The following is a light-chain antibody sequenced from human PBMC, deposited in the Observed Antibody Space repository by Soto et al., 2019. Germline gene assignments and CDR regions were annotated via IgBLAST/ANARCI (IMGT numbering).Light chain of an antibody. CDR2: GAS. J-gene: IGKJ2*01. CDR1: QSVSSSY. CDR3: QQYGSSMYT. Sequence: IGLTQSPGTLSLSPGERATLSCRTSQSVSSSYLAWYQQKPGQAPRLLTYGASSRATGIPDRFSGSGSRTDFTLTISRLEPEDYAVYYCQQYGSSMYTFGQGTKLEIK. V-gene: IGKV3-20*01.